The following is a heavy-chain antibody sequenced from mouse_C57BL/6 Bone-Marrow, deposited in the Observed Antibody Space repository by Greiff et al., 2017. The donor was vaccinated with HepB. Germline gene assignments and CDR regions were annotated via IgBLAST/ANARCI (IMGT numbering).Heavy chain of an antibody. V-gene: IGHV5-16*01. Sequence: EVKLMESEGGLVQPGSSMKLSCTASGFTFSDYYMAWVRQVPEKGLEWVANINYDGSSTYYLDSLKSRFIISRDNAKNILYLQMSSLKSEDTATYYCARDVAMDYWGQGTSVTVSS. CDR2: INYDGSST. CDR3: ARDVAMDY. CDR1: GFTFSDYY. J-gene: IGHJ4*01.